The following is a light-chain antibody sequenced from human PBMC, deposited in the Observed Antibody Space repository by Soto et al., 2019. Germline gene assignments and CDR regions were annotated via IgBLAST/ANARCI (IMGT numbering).Light chain of an antibody. CDR2: EIS. J-gene: IGLJ2*01. CDR3: SSYAGSNNFRV. CDR1: ISDVGDNKY. Sequence: QSALTQPPSASGSPGQSVTISCTGTISDVGDNKYVSWYQQQPGKAPKVIIYEISERPSGVPDRFSGSKSGNTASLTVSGLRAEDEADYYCSSYAGSNNFRVFGGGTKVTVL. V-gene: IGLV2-8*01.